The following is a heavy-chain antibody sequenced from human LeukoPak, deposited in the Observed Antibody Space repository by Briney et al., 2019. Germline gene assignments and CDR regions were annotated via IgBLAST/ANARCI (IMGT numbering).Heavy chain of an antibody. V-gene: IGHV3-21*01. CDR3: ARAQYSPDILTGYYPGLGYYGMDV. Sequence: GSLRLSCAASGFTLSSYSMNWVRQAPGKGLEWVSSISSSSSYIYYGDSVKGRFTISRDNAKNSLYLQMNSLRAEDTAVYYCARAQYSPDILTGYYPGLGYYGMDVWGKGTTVTVSS. J-gene: IGHJ6*04. CDR2: ISSSSSYI. CDR1: GFTLSSYS. D-gene: IGHD3-9*01.